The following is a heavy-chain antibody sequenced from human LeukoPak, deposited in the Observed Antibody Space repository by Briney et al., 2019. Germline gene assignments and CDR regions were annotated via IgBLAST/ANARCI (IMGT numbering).Heavy chain of an antibody. Sequence: SQTLSLTCAISGDSVSSNSAAWNWIRQSPSRGLEWLGRTYYMYKWNTQYEVSVESRVIINPDTSKNQFSLQLSSVTPEDTAVYYCARAGHGSHWFDPWGQGTLVTVSS. CDR3: ARAGHGSHWFDP. J-gene: IGHJ5*02. V-gene: IGHV6-1*01. D-gene: IGHD6-19*01. CDR2: TYYMYKWNT. CDR1: GDSVSSNSAA.